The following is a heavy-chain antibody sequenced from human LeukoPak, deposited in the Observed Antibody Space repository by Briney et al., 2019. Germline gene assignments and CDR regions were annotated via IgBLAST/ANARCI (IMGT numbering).Heavy chain of an antibody. CDR2: IYTHNGDT. D-gene: IGHD2-15*01. V-gene: IGHV1-3*04. CDR1: GYTFTRNA. J-gene: IGHJ4*02. CDR3: GRGGSSGVDY. Sequence: APVKVSCKTSGYTFTRNAVHWVRQAPGQRLEWMGYIYTHNGDTKYSQKFQGRVTLTRDTSASTVYVELSSLTSEDTAVYYCGRGGSSGVDYWGQGTLVTVSS.